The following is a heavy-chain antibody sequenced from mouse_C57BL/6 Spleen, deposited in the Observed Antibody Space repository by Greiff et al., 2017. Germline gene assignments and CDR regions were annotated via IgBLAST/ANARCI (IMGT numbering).Heavy chain of an antibody. CDR1: GYTFTSYW. Sequence: QVQLQQPGAELVKPGASVKLSCKASGYTFTSYWMQWVKQRPGQGLEWIGEIDPSDSYTNYNQKFKGKATLTVDTSSSTAYMQLSSLTSEDSAVYYWARRPYYYGSSYVDYWGQGTTLTVSS. J-gene: IGHJ2*01. D-gene: IGHD1-1*01. CDR3: ARRPYYYGSSYVDY. V-gene: IGHV1-50*01. CDR2: IDPSDSYT.